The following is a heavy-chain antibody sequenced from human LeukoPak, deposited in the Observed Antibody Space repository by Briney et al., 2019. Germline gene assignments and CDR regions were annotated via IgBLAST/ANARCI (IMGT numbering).Heavy chain of an antibody. J-gene: IGHJ4*02. V-gene: IGHV4-59*01. Sequence: SETLSLTCTVSGGSISIYYWSWIRQAPGKGLEWIGYIHYSGSTNYNPSLKSRVTIPVDTSKNQFSLKLSSVTAADTAVYYCAREGYNYESNFDYWGQGTLVTVSS. CDR3: AREGYNYESNFDY. CDR1: GGSISIYY. D-gene: IGHD3-16*01. CDR2: IHYSGST.